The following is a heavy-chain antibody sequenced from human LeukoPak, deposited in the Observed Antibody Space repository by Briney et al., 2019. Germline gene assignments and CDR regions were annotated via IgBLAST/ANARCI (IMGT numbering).Heavy chain of an antibody. CDR3: ARQGGVGATSFDDC. CDR1: GGSISSGSFY. CDR2: ISYSGNT. Sequence: SETLSLTCTVSGGSISSGSFYWGWIRQPPGKGLQWIGSISYSGNTHYNPSLKSRVAISVDTSKTQFSLKLSSVTAADTAVYYCARQGGVGATSFDDCWGQGTLVTVSS. D-gene: IGHD1-26*01. V-gene: IGHV4-39*01. J-gene: IGHJ4*02.